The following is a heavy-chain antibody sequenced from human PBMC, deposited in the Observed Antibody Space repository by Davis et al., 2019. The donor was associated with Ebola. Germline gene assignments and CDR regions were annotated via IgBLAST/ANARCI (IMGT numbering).Heavy chain of an antibody. CDR3: ARDAPYDLLTGYYNDPYYNYYGMDV. D-gene: IGHD3-9*01. J-gene: IGHJ6*02. Sequence: PGGSLRLSCAASGFTFSDYWMTWVRQAPGKGLEWVAYIWYDGSNQYYADSVKGRFTISRDNSKNTVYLQMSSLRVEDTAVYYCARDAPYDLLTGYYNDPYYNYYGMDVWGQGTTVTVPS. CDR1: GFTFSDYW. CDR2: IWYDGSNQ. V-gene: IGHV3-33*08.